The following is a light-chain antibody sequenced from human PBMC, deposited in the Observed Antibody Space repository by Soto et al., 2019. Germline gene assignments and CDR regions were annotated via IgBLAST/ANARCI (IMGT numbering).Light chain of an antibody. CDR2: EVR. Sequence: SALTQPASVSGSPVQSITISCTGTSSDIGGYDYVSWYQQRPGKAPKLMIYEVRYRPSGVSNRFSGSKSGNTASLTISGLQAEDEAVYYCCSYTRTSNHYFFGSGTKVTVL. V-gene: IGLV2-14*01. J-gene: IGLJ1*01. CDR3: CSYTRTSNHYF. CDR1: SSDIGGYDY.